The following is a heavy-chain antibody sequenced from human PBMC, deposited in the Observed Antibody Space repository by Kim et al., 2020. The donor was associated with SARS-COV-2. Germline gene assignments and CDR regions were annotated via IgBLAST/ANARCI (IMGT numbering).Heavy chain of an antibody. J-gene: IGHJ6*02. CDR3: ARLSAFGSARFGDFSWGMDV. V-gene: IGHV5-51*07. Sequence: GESLKISCKGSGYSFTSYWIGWVHQMPGKGLEWMGIIYPDDSDTRYSPSFQGQVTISADKSISTAYLQWSSLKASDTAMYYCARLSAFGSARFGDFSWGMDVWGQGTTVTVSS. CDR1: GYSFTSYW. D-gene: IGHD3-10*01. CDR2: IYPDDSDT.